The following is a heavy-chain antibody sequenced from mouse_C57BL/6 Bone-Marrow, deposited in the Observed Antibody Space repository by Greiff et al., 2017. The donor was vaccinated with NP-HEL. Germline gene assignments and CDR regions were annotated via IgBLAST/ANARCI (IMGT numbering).Heavy chain of an antibody. CDR1: GFNIKDDY. CDR2: IDPENGDT. J-gene: IGHJ2*01. V-gene: IGHV14-4*01. CDR3: TTWVVDY. Sequence: VQLKQSGAELVRPGASVKLSCTASGFNIKDDYMHWVKQRPEQGLEWIGWIDPENGDTEYASKFQGKATITADTSSNTAYLQLSSLTSEDTAVYYCTTWVVDYWGQGTTLTVSS. D-gene: IGHD1-1*01.